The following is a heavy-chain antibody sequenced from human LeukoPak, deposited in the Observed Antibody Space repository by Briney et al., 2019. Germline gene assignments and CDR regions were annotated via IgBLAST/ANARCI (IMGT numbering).Heavy chain of an antibody. Sequence: QPGGSLRLSCAASGFTVSSNYMSWVRQAPGKGLEWVSVIYSGGSTYYADSVKGRFTISRDNSKNTLYLQMNSLRAEDTAVYYCAKNFWSDKYYYYYMDVWGKGTTVTVSS. J-gene: IGHJ6*03. D-gene: IGHD3-3*01. CDR3: AKNFWSDKYYYYYMDV. CDR2: IYSGGST. CDR1: GFTVSSNY. V-gene: IGHV3-53*01.